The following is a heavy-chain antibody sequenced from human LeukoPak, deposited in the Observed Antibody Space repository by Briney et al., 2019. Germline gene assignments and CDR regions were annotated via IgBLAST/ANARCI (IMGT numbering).Heavy chain of an antibody. CDR3: ARNYYGSGSYFGY. Sequence: SETLSLTCTVSGGSISNYYWSWIRQPPGKGLEWIGYIYYSGNTNYNPSLKSRATISVDTSKNQFSLKLSSVTAADTAVYYCARNYYGSGSYFGYWGQGTLVTVSS. V-gene: IGHV4-59*01. CDR1: GGSISNYY. CDR2: IYYSGNT. J-gene: IGHJ4*02. D-gene: IGHD3-10*01.